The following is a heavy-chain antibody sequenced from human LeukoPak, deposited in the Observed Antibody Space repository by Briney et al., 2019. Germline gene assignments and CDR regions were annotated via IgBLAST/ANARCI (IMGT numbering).Heavy chain of an antibody. Sequence: SETLSLTYTVSGGSISSYYWSWIRQPPGKGLEWIGYIYYSGSTNYNPSLKSRVTISVDTSKDQFSLKLSSVTAADTAVYYCARGEYYDRSGYYVAYWGQGTLVTVSS. V-gene: IGHV4-59*08. CDR2: IYYSGST. D-gene: IGHD3-22*01. CDR1: GGSISSYY. J-gene: IGHJ4*02. CDR3: ARGEYYDRSGYYVAY.